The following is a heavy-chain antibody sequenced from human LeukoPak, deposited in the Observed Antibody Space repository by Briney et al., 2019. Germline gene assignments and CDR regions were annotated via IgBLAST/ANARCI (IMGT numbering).Heavy chain of an antibody. CDR3: ARQPFGRQLDTGFDP. CDR1: GGSISSSSYY. CDR2: IYYSGST. J-gene: IGHJ5*02. V-gene: IGHV4-39*01. D-gene: IGHD3-16*01. Sequence: PSETLSLTCTVSGGSISSSSYYWGWIRQPPGKGLEWIGSIYYSGSTYYNPSLKSRVTISVDTSKNQFSLKLSSVTAADTAVYYRARQPFGRQLDTGFDPWGQGTLVTVSS.